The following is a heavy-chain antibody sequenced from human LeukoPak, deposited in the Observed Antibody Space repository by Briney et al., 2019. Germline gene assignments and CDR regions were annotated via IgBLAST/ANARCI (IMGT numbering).Heavy chain of an antibody. CDR3: ARATNWTDAGIDY. CDR1: GYTFTSYY. CDR2: INTKSGGT. D-gene: IGHD1-1*01. Sequence: ASVKVSCKASGYTFTSYYMHWVRQAPGQGLEWLGWINTKSGGTKHAREFQGRVTMTRDTSISTTYMELSRLTSDDTAVYYCARATNWTDAGIDYWGQGSLVTVSS. J-gene: IGHJ4*02. V-gene: IGHV1-2*02.